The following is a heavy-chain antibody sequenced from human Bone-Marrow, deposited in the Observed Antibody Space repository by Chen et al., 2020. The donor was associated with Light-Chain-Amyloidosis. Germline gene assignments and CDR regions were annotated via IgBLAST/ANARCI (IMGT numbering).Heavy chain of an antibody. V-gene: IGHV5-51*01. D-gene: IGHD5-12*01. J-gene: IGHJ4*02. CDR3: ARRRDGYNFDY. CDR1: GYPFPNYW. Sequence: EVQLEQSGPEVKKPGESLKISCKGSGYPFPNYWIGWVRQMPGKGLAWLGVIYPDDSDARYSPSFEGQVTISADKSITTAYLQWRSLKASDTAMYYCARRRDGYNFDYWGQGTLVTVSS. CDR2: IYPDDSDA.